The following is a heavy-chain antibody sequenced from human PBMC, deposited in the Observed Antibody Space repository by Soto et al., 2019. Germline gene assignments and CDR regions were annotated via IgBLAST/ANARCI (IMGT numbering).Heavy chain of an antibody. J-gene: IGHJ4*02. V-gene: IGHV3-23*01. CDR1: GFTFSRHG. Sequence: PGGSLRLSCVASGFTFSRHGLSWVRQAPGKGLEWVSTINPSGDSTFYADPVKGRFTISRDNSRDTLFLQMNSLTADDTAVYYCAKATTNGGWFNPFDSWGQGALVTVSS. D-gene: IGHD6-19*01. CDR2: INPSGDST. CDR3: AKATTNGGWFNPFDS.